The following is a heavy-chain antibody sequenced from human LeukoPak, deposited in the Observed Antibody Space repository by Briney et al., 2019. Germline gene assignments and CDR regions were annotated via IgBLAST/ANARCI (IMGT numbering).Heavy chain of an antibody. Sequence: GGSLRLSCAASGFTFSSYGMHWVRQAPGKGLEWVAFIRYDGSNKYYADSVKGRFTISRDNSKNTLYLQMNSLRAADTAVYYCARRVIELRYFDWLGAFDIWGQGTMVTVSS. J-gene: IGHJ3*02. CDR3: ARRVIELRYFDWLGAFDI. CDR2: IRYDGSNK. D-gene: IGHD3-9*01. CDR1: GFTFSSYG. V-gene: IGHV3-30*02.